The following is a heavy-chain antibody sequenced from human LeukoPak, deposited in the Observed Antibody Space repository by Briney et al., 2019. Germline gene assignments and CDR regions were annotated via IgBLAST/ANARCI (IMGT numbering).Heavy chain of an antibody. V-gene: IGHV3-53*01. D-gene: IGHD6-13*01. CDR1: GFTVSSNY. J-gene: IGHJ4*02. Sequence: GGSLRLSCAASGFTVSSNYMSWVRQAPGKGLEWVSVIYSGGSTYYADSVKGRFTISRDNSKSTLYLQMNSLRAEDTAVYYCAKDISIAAAGGAFDYWGQGTLVTVSS. CDR3: AKDISIAAAGGAFDY. CDR2: IYSGGST.